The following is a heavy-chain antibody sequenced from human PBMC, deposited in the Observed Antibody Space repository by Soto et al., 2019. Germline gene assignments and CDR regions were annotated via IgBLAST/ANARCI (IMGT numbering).Heavy chain of an antibody. V-gene: IGHV3-21*01. CDR2: ISSSSNYI. Sequence: EVQLVESGGGLVKPGGSLRLSCAASGFTFSSYTMNWVRQAPGKGLEWVSSISSSSNYIYYADSVKGRFTISRDNAKNSRHLQMNSLRADDTAVYYCARGYDSFDYWGQGTLVTVSS. CDR3: ARGYDSFDY. D-gene: IGHD3-22*01. CDR1: GFTFSSYT. J-gene: IGHJ4*02.